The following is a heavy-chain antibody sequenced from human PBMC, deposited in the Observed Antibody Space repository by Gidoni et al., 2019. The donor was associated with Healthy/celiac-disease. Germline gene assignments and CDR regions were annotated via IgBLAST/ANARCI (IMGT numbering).Heavy chain of an antibody. Sequence: EVQLVESGGGLVKPGGSLRLSGAASGFTFSNAWMSWVRQAPGTGLEWVGRIKSKTDCGTTDYAAPVKGRFTISRDDSKNTLYLQMNSLKTEDTAVYYCTTDTNYYDSSGPRGTFDYWGQGTLVTVSS. CDR3: TTDTNYYDSSGPRGTFDY. CDR1: GFTFSNAW. J-gene: IGHJ4*02. V-gene: IGHV3-15*01. CDR2: IKSKTDCGTT. D-gene: IGHD3-22*01.